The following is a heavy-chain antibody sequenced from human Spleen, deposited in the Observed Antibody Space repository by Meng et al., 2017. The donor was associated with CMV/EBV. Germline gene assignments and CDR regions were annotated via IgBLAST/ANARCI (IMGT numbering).Heavy chain of an antibody. CDR2: INHGGST. V-gene: IGHV4-34*01. D-gene: IGHD3-3*01. CDR3: ASRITIFGVPRNALA. CDR1: GGSFSGYY. Sequence: YGGSFSGYYWNWIRQPPGKGLEWIGEINHGGSTNYNSSLKSRVTISGDTSKNQFSLKLSSVTAADTAVYYCASRITIFGVPRNALAWGQGTLVTVSS. J-gene: IGHJ5*02.